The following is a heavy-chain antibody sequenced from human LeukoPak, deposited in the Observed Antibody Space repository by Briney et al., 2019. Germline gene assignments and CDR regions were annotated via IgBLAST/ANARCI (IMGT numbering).Heavy chain of an antibody. Sequence: SVKVSCKASGFTFTSSAMQWVRQARGQRLEWIGWIVVGSGNTNYAQKFQERVTITRDMSTRTAYMELSSLRSEDTAVYYCAASSGTYYRFDSWGQGTLVTVSS. D-gene: IGHD1-26*01. CDR1: GFTFTSSA. CDR3: AASSGTYYRFDS. CDR2: IVVGSGNT. V-gene: IGHV1-58*02. J-gene: IGHJ4*02.